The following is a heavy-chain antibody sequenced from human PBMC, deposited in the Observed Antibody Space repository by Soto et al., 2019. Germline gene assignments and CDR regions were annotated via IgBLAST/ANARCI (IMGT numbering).Heavy chain of an antibody. D-gene: IGHD6-19*01. J-gene: IGHJ6*02. CDR3: AMLGGWSGGSSGMDV. Sequence: EAQLVESGGGLVQPGGSLRLSCAASGLIFSDYHMDWVRQAPGKGLEWVGRIRRKANSYTTEYAASVKGRFTISRADSKNSLYLQMNSLKSEDTAVYYCAMLGGWSGGSSGMDVWGQGTTVTVSS. CDR2: IRRKANSYTT. V-gene: IGHV3-72*01. CDR1: GLIFSDYH.